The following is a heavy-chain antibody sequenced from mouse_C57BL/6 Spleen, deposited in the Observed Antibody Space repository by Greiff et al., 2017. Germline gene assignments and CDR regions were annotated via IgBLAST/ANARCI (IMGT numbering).Heavy chain of an antibody. CDR1: GYTFTSYW. CDR3: ARWRDSYFDY. J-gene: IGHJ2*01. V-gene: IGHV1-59*01. D-gene: IGHD3-3*01. Sequence: VQLQQSGAELVRPGTSVKLSCKASGYTFTSYWMHWVKQRPGQGLEWIGVIDPSDSYTNYNQKFKGKATLTVDTSSSTAYMQLSSLTSEDSAVYYCARWRDSYFDYWGQGTTLTVSS. CDR2: IDPSDSYT.